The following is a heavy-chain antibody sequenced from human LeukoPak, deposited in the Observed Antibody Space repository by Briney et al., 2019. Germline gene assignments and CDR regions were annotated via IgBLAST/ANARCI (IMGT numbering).Heavy chain of an antibody. V-gene: IGHV1-2*02. CDR3: ARDIAYYDFWSGYGYFDY. CDR1: GYTFTGYY. CDR2: INPNSGGT. Sequence: ASVKVSCKASGYTFTGYYMHWVRQAPGRGLEWVGWINPNSGGTNYAQKFQGRVTMTRDTSISTAYMELSRLRSDDTAVYYCARDIAYYDFWSGYGYFDYWGQGTLVTVSS. D-gene: IGHD3-3*01. J-gene: IGHJ4*02.